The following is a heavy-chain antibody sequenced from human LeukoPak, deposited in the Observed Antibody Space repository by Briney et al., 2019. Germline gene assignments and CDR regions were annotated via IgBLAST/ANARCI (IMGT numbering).Heavy chain of an antibody. CDR2: ISGSGGST. D-gene: IGHD4-17*01. CDR3: AKDPNGDYIGAFDI. V-gene: IGHV3-23*01. J-gene: IGHJ3*02. Sequence: GGSLRLSCTTPKFNFHTYGLTWVRQAPGKELEWVSSISGSGGSTQYAAPVQGRFTISRDNSKNTLYLQMNSLRAEDTAVYYCAKDPNGDYIGAFDIWGQGTMVTVSS. CDR1: KFNFHTYG.